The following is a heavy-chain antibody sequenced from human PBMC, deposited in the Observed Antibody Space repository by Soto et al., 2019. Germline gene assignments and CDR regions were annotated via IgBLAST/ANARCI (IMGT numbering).Heavy chain of an antibody. CDR3: ARVLVPAAIPSLDP. V-gene: IGHV4-30-4*08. J-gene: IGHJ5*02. Sequence: PSETLSLTCTVSGGSISSGDYYWSWIRQPPGKGLEWIGYIYYSGSAYYNPSLKSRVTISVDTSKNQFSLKLSSVTAADTAVYYCARVLVPAAIPSLDPWGQGTLVTVSS. CDR2: IYYSGSA. CDR1: GGSISSGDYY. D-gene: IGHD2-2*01.